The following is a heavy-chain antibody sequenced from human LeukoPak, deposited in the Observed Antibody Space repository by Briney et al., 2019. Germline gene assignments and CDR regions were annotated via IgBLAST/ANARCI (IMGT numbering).Heavy chain of an antibody. CDR2: INEEATET. J-gene: IGHJ4*02. D-gene: IGHD2-8*01. CDR1: GFVFRNYW. CDR3: SRSGVVHGIDF. V-gene: IGHV3-7*01. Sequence: PGGSLRLSCAASGFVFRNYWMSWVRQAPGKGLEWVANINEEATETFYVESLRGRFTISRDNARNSLYLQLNNLGAEDTAAYYCSRSGVVHGIDFWGQGTLVAVSS.